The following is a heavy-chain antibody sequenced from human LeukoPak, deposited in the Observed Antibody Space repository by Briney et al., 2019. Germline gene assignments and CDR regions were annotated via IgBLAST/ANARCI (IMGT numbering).Heavy chain of an antibody. CDR2: IRYDGSHK. CDR3: AKTPGAAAGTFDY. D-gene: IGHD6-13*01. J-gene: IGHJ4*02. V-gene: IGHV3-30*02. Sequence: GGSLRLSCAASGFIFSDYVMNWLRQAPGRGLEWVAYIRYDGSHKYYIDSVKGRFTISRDNSKNTLYLQMNSLRAEDTAVYYCAKTPGAAAGTFDYWGQGTLVTVSS. CDR1: GFIFSDYV.